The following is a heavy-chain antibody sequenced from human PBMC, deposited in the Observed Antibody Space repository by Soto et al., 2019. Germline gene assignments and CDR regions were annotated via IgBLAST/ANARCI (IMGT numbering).Heavy chain of an antibody. J-gene: IGHJ6*02. V-gene: IGHV7-4-1*01. D-gene: IGHD3-10*01. CDR1: GYTFTSYA. Sequence: ASVKVSCKASGYTFTSYAMNWVRQAPGQGLEWMGWINTNTGNPTYAQGFTGRFVFSLDTSVSTAYLQICSLKAEDTAVYYCARGGSMVRNYYYYYGMDVWGQGTTLTVSS. CDR3: ARGGSMVRNYYYYYGMDV. CDR2: INTNTGNP.